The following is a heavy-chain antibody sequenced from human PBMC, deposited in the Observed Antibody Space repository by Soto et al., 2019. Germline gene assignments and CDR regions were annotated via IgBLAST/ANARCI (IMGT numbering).Heavy chain of an antibody. Sequence: ASVKVSCTASGYTFTSYGISWVRQAPGQGLEWMGWISAYNGNTNYAQKLQGRVTMTTDTSTSTAYMELRSLRSDDTAVYYCARAYYYDSSGYCDYWGQGTLVTVSS. CDR1: GYTFTSYG. CDR3: ARAYYYDSSGYCDY. D-gene: IGHD3-22*01. J-gene: IGHJ4*02. CDR2: ISAYNGNT. V-gene: IGHV1-18*01.